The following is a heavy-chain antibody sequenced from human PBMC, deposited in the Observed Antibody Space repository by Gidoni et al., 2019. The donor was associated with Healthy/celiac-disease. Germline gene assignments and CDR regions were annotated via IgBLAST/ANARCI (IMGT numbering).Heavy chain of an antibody. CDR1: GFTFSSYG. CDR2: IWDDGSNK. D-gene: IGHD4-17*01. CDR3: ARDGDYGDSGLDY. J-gene: IGHJ4*02. V-gene: IGHV3-33*01. Sequence: QVQLVESGGGVVQPGRSLSLSCAASGFTFSSYGMHWVRQAPGKGLEWWGIIWDDGSNKYYADSVKGRFTISRDKSKNTLYLQMNSLRAEDTAVYYCARDGDYGDSGLDYWGQGTLVTGSS.